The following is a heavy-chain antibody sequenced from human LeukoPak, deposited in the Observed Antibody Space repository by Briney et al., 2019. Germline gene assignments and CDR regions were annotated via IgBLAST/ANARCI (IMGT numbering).Heavy chain of an antibody. J-gene: IGHJ4*02. V-gene: IGHV1-69*13. D-gene: IGHD3-16*01. CDR3: ARAQFGGVICLGY. CDR1: GGTFSNYA. CDR2: IIPIFGTA. Sequence: SVKVSCKASGGTFSNYAISWVRQAPGQGLEWMGGIIPIFGTANYAQKFQGRVTITADESTSTAYMELSSLRSEDTAVYYCARAQFGGVICLGYWGQGTLVTVSS.